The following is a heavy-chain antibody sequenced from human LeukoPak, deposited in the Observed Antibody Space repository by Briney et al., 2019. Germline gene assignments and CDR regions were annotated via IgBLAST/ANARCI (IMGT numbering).Heavy chain of an antibody. V-gene: IGHV1-2*02. J-gene: IGHJ3*02. CDR3: ARNLWFGESSDAFDI. CDR1: GYTFTGYY. Sequence: ASVKVSCRASGYTFTGYYLHCVRQAPGQGLEWMGWINPKSGGTNYAQKFQGRVTMTRDTSISTAYMELSRLRSDDSAVYYCARNLWFGESSDAFDIWGQGTMVTVSS. D-gene: IGHD3-10*01. CDR2: INPKSGGT.